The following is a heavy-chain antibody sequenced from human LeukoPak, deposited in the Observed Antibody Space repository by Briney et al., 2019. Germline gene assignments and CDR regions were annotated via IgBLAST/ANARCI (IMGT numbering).Heavy chain of an antibody. Sequence: SVKVSCKASGYTFTSYGISWVRQAPGQGLEWMGGIIPIFATSNYAQKFQGRVTITADESTSTAYMELSSLRSEDTAVYYCARSLGGRYSNFHDAFDIWGQGTMVTVSS. CDR2: IIPIFATS. CDR1: GYTFTSYG. V-gene: IGHV1-69*13. D-gene: IGHD4-11*01. J-gene: IGHJ3*02. CDR3: ARSLGGRYSNFHDAFDI.